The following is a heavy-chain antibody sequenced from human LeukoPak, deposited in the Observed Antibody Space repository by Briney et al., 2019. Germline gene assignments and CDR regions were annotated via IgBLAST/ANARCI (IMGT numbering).Heavy chain of an antibody. D-gene: IGHD2-15*01. Sequence: PGGSLRLSCAASGLTFSSYSMNWVRQAPGKGLEWGSYISSSSSTIYYADSVKGRFTISRDNAKNSLYLQMNSMRAEDTAVYYCARGSGGSCSDFDYWGQGTLVTVSS. CDR2: ISSSSSTI. CDR1: GLTFSSYS. V-gene: IGHV3-48*01. CDR3: ARGSGGSCSDFDY. J-gene: IGHJ4*02.